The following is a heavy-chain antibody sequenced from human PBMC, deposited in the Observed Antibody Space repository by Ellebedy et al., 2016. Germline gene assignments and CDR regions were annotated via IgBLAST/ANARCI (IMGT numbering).Heavy chain of an antibody. J-gene: IGHJ4*02. Sequence: GESLKISXAASGFKFHEYTMHWFRQTPGKGLEWVSLISWNGGSTYYADSVKGRFTISRDKSRNSLYLQMDTLRTEDTALYYCAKDRYDFWSGYYLTYYWGQGTLFTVSS. V-gene: IGHV3-43*01. CDR1: GFKFHEYT. D-gene: IGHD3-3*01. CDR3: AKDRYDFWSGYYLTYY. CDR2: ISWNGGST.